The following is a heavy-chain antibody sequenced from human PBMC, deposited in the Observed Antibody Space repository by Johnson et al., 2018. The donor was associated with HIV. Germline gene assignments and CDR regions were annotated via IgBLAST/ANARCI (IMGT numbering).Heavy chain of an antibody. CDR2: LSYDGSNK. J-gene: IGHJ3*02. Sequence: QVQLVESGGGLVQPGGSLRLSCAASGFTLSTYGMHWVRQAPGKGLEWVAVLSYDGSNKYYADSVKARFPTSRDNSENTLYLQMNILRSEDTAVYYCAKDRYIKGASTGFDIWGQGTMVTVSS. CDR3: AKDRYIKGASTGFDI. D-gene: IGHD1-26*01. V-gene: IGHV3-30*18. CDR1: GFTLSTYG.